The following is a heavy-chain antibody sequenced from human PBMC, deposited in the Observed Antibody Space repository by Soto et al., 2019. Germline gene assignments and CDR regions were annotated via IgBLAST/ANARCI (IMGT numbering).Heavy chain of an antibody. Sequence: PSETLSLTCTVSGGSISSGDYYWSWIRQPPGKGLEWIGYIYYSGSTNYNPSLKSRVTISVDTSKNQFSLKLSSVTAADTAVYYCARTYYYDSSGYDYWGQGTLVTVSS. CDR2: IYYSGST. CDR3: ARTYYYDSSGYDY. D-gene: IGHD3-22*01. V-gene: IGHV4-61*08. J-gene: IGHJ4*02. CDR1: GGSISSGDYY.